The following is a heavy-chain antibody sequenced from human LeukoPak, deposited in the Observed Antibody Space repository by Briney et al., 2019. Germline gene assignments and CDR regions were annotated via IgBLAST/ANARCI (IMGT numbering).Heavy chain of an antibody. CDR2: IIGDGSTT. CDR3: ARGSYSSSWFEKYFLDS. D-gene: IGHD6-13*01. Sequence: QPGGSLRLSCAASGFTFSSYWMHWVRQAPGTGLVWVSRIIGDGSTTNYADSVKGRFTISRDNAKNTLYLQMNSLRAEDTSVYFCARGSYSSSWFEKYFLDSWGQGTLVTVSA. CDR1: GFTFSSYW. V-gene: IGHV3-74*01. J-gene: IGHJ4*02.